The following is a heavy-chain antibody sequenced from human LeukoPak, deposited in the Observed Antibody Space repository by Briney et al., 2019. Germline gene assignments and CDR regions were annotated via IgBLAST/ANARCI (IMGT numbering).Heavy chain of an antibody. V-gene: IGHV4-39*01. CDR3: ATWRTAKTGFDY. Sequence: PSETLSLTCPVSGGSISNNNYYWAWIRQPPGKGLQCIGRIYYSGSPYYNPSLKSRVTISVDTSKNQFSLRLNPVTAADTAVYYCATWRTAKTGFDYWGQGTLVTVSS. J-gene: IGHJ4*02. CDR2: IYYSGSP. CDR1: GGSISNNNYY. D-gene: IGHD1-1*01.